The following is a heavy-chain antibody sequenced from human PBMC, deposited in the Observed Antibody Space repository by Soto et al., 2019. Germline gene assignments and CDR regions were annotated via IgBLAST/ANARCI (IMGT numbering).Heavy chain of an antibody. CDR3: AKDPYNHRFDS. Sequence: GGSLRLSCAASGFPFSRHAMAWVRRAAGRGLEWVATIGSDGSTYHAESVKGRFSISRDNYGNMLHLQLNSLRVEDTGIYYCAKDPYNHRFDSWGQGALVTVSS. CDR1: GFPFSRHA. J-gene: IGHJ4*02. V-gene: IGHV3-23*01. CDR2: IGSDGST. D-gene: IGHD1-1*01.